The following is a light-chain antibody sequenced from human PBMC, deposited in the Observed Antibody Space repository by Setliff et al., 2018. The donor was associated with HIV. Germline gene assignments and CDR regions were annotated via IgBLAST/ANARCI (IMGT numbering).Light chain of an antibody. CDR1: QNVSSSY. Sequence: EIVLTQSPGTLSLSPGERATLSCRASQNVSSSYLAWYQQKPGQAPRLLIYGASSRATGIPDRFSGSGSGTDFTLTISGLEPEDFAVYYCQQYGSSPLTFGPGTKVDIK. CDR2: GAS. CDR3: QQYGSSPLT. J-gene: IGKJ3*01. V-gene: IGKV3-20*01.